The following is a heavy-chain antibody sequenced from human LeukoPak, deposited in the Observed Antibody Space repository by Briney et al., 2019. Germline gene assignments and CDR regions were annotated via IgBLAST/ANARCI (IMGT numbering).Heavy chain of an antibody. V-gene: IGHV3-21*04. CDR3: ANGGAAAGPIDY. D-gene: IGHD6-13*01. CDR1: GFTFSSYS. Sequence: GGSLRLSCAASGFTFSSYSMNWVRQAPGKGLEWVSSISSSSSYIYYADSVKGRFTISRDNSKNTLYLQMNSLSAEDTAVYYCANGGAAAGPIDYWGQGTLVIVSS. CDR2: ISSSSSYI. J-gene: IGHJ4*02.